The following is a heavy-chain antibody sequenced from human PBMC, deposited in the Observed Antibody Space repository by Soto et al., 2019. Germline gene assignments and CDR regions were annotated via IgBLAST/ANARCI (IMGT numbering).Heavy chain of an antibody. V-gene: IGHV3-23*01. CDR3: AKGVRYCSGGSCEPYFDY. CDR2: ISGSGGHT. D-gene: IGHD2-15*01. Sequence: EVQLLDSGGGLVQPGGSLRLSCAASGFTFSSYAMAWVRQAPGKGLEWVSAISGSGGHTYYADSVKGRFTMSRDNSKDAVYLQKNSLRADDTALYYCAKGVRYCSGGSCEPYFDYWGQGTLVTVSS. CDR1: GFTFSSYA. J-gene: IGHJ4*02.